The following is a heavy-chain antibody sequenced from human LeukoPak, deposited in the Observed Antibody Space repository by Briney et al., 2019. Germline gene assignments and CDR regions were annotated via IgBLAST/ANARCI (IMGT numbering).Heavy chain of an antibody. CDR1: GGXFSGYY. J-gene: IGHJ3*02. V-gene: IGHV4-34*01. D-gene: IGHD3-16*01. Sequence: SSETLSLTCAVYGGXFSGYYWSWIRQPPGKGLEWVGEINHSGSTNYNPSLKSRVTISVDTSKNQFSLKLSSVTAADTAVYYCARVGGFAFDIWGQGTMVTVSS. CDR3: ARVGGFAFDI. CDR2: INHSGST.